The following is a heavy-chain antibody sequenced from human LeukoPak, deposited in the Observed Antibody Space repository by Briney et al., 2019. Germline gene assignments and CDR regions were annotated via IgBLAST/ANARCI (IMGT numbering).Heavy chain of an antibody. CDR1: GFTFSSSW. Sequence: WGSLRLSCAASGFTFSSSWMYWVRQAPGKGLVWVSRINSDESITTYADSVKGRFTISRDNAKNTLYLQMNSLRAEDTAVYYCARGLVPGFLDYWGQGTPVTVSS. D-gene: IGHD4-11*01. CDR3: ARGLVPGFLDY. J-gene: IGHJ4*02. CDR2: INSDESIT. V-gene: IGHV3-74*01.